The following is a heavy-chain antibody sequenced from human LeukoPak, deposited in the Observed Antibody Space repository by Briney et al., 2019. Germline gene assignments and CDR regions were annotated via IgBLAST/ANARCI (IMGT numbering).Heavy chain of an antibody. D-gene: IGHD3-10*01. CDR3: TTDLGTYYHGSQRLIPIDY. J-gene: IGHJ4*02. CDR2: IKSKTDGETT. V-gene: IGHV3-15*01. Sequence: GGSLRLSCVDSGSAFTNAWMSWVRQAPGKGLEWIGRIKSKTDGETTNYAEPVRGRFTISRDDSKSAVYLQMNSLKIEDTAVYYCTTDLGTYYHGSQRLIPIDYWGQGTLVTVSS. CDR1: GSAFTNAW.